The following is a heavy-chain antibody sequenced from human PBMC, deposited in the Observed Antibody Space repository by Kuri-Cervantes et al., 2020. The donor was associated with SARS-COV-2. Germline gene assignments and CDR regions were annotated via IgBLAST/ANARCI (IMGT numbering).Heavy chain of an antibody. V-gene: IGHV3-7*01. Sequence: GASLKTSCAASEFTFSSYWMSWVRQAPGKGLEWVANIKQDGSEKYYVDSGKGGFTISRDNAKNSLYLQMNSLRAEDTAVYYCARRFHQYQLPHWYFDLWGRGTLVTVSS. J-gene: IGHJ2*01. CDR2: IKQDGSEK. CDR3: ARRFHQYQLPHWYFDL. CDR1: EFTFSSYW. D-gene: IGHD2-2*01.